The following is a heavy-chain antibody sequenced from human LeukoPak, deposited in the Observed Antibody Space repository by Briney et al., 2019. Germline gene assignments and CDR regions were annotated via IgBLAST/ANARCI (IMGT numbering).Heavy chain of an antibody. J-gene: IGHJ6*03. V-gene: IGHV1-18*01. CDR2: ISAYNGNT. Sequence: ASVKVSCKASGYTFTSYGINWARQAPGQGLEWMGWISAYNGNTNYAQNLQGRVTMTTDTSTSTAYMELRSLRSDDTAVYYCARGPGGRSGYYPLEDYYYYYYMDVWGKGTTVTVSS. CDR1: GYTFTSYG. CDR3: ARGPGGRSGYYPLEDYYYYYYMDV. D-gene: IGHD3-22*01.